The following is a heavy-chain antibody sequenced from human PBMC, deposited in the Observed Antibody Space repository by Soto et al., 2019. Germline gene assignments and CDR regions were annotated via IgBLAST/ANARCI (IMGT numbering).Heavy chain of an antibody. CDR3: ARARNRYSDY. J-gene: IGHJ4*02. CDR2: VFRSGNI. Sequence: QVHLQESGPGLVRPSESLSLTCNVSGGSMSTGSYFWSWVRQPPGKGLEWIGYVFRSGNINYSPSFKSRVTISIDTSKNQFSLMLKSVTAADTAVYFCARARNRYSDYWGQGALVTVSS. V-gene: IGHV4-61*01. D-gene: IGHD1-1*01. CDR1: GGSMSTGSYF.